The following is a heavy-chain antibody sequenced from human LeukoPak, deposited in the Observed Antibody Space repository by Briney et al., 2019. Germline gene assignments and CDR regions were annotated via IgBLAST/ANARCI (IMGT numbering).Heavy chain of an antibody. Sequence: GGSLRLSCAASGFTFSSYSMNWVRQAPGKGLEWVANIKQDGSEKYYVDSVKGRFTISRDNAKNSLYLQMNSLRAEDTAVYYCAREIGGSLRSNWFDPWGQGTLVTVSS. CDR2: IKQDGSEK. CDR3: AREIGGSLRSNWFDP. J-gene: IGHJ5*02. CDR1: GFTFSSYS. V-gene: IGHV3-7*01. D-gene: IGHD5-12*01.